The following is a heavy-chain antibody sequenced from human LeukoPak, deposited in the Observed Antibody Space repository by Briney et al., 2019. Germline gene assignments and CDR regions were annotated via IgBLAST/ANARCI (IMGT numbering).Heavy chain of an antibody. D-gene: IGHD1-26*01. CDR1: GGTISSGGYL. V-gene: IGHV4-30-2*01. CDR2: IYQRGST. CDR3: ARSGATTINPFDY. Sequence: SETLSLTCAVSGGTISSGGYLWNWIRQRPGRGLEWIGYIYQRGSTYYNPSIKSRVTISVDRPKNQFSLKLSSVTAADTAVCYCARSGATTINPFDYWGQGTLVTVSS. J-gene: IGHJ4*02.